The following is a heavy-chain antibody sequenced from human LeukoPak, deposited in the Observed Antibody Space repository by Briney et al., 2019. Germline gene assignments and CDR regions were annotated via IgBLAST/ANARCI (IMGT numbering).Heavy chain of an antibody. J-gene: IGHJ4*02. V-gene: IGHV4-39*07. Sequence: SETLSLTCTVSGGSISSSSYYWGWIRQPPGKGLEWIGSIYYSGSTHYNPSLKSRVTISVDTSKNQFSLKLSSVTAADTAVYYCARDRGSYGGGYFEYWGQGTLVTVSS. D-gene: IGHD1-26*01. CDR2: IYYSGST. CDR1: GGSISSSSYY. CDR3: ARDRGSYGGGYFEY.